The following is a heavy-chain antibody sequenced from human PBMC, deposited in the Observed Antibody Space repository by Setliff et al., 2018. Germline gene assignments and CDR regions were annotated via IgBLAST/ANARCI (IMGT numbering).Heavy chain of an antibody. J-gene: IGHJ5*02. Sequence: PSETLSLTCTVSGDSISGGDYYWTWIRQPAGKRLEWIGRVYNSGTTYNAFFASRVTMSIDTSKNQFSLNLNSVTAADTALYYCAKESLAINTRWFDPWGQGIQVTVSS. CDR3: AKESLAINTRWFDP. D-gene: IGHD3-3*02. V-gene: IGHV4-61*02. CDR1: GDSISGGDYY. CDR2: VYNSGTT.